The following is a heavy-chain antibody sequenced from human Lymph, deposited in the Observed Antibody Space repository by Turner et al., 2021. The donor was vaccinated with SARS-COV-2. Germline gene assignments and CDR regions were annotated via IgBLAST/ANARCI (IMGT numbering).Heavy chain of an antibody. CDR3: VKDWVSSGWYNY. V-gene: IGHV3-64D*06. D-gene: IGHD6-19*01. J-gene: IGHJ4*02. CDR2: ISSYGAST. Sequence: EVQLVESGGGLVQPGGSLSLSCSASGFTFSSYAMHWVRQAPGKGLEYVSAISSYGASTYYADSVKGRFTIPRDNSKNTLYLQMSSLRTEDTAVYYCVKDWVSSGWYNYWGQGTLVTVSS. CDR1: GFTFSSYA.